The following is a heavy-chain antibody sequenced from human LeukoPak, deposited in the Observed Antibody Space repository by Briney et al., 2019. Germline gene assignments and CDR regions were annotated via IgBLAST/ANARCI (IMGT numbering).Heavy chain of an antibody. V-gene: IGHV4-39*01. Sequence: PSETLSLTCTVSGGSISSSSYYWGWIRQPPGKGLEWIGSIYYSGSTYYNPSLKSRVTISVDTSKNQFSLKLSSVTAADTAVYYCATQKRITIFGVVFNWFDPWGQGTLVTVSS. CDR3: ATQKRITIFGVVFNWFDP. J-gene: IGHJ5*02. CDR2: IYYSGST. D-gene: IGHD3-3*01. CDR1: GGSISSSSYY.